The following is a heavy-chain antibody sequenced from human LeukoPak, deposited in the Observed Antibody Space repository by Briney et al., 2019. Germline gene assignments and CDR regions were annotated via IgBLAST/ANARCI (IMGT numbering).Heavy chain of an antibody. Sequence: GGSLRLSCAASGFTFSSYGMSWVRQAPGKGLEWVSAISGSGNDTYYADSVKGRFTISRDNSRNTLYLQMNSLGAEDTAVYYCVHSSPDYWGQGTLVTVSS. CDR1: GFTFSSYG. J-gene: IGHJ4*02. V-gene: IGHV3-23*01. D-gene: IGHD6-13*01. CDR3: VHSSPDY. CDR2: ISGSGNDT.